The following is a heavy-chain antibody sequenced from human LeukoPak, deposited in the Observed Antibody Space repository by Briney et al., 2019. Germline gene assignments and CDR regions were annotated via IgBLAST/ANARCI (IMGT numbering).Heavy chain of an antibody. Sequence: SETLSLTCTVSGGSISSYYWTWLRQPPGKRLEWIGYIYNTGSANYNPSFKGRVTLSVDTSKDQFSLKLSSVTAADTAVYYCAREDRDGYNSRGNWFDPWGQGTLVTVSS. CDR2: IYNTGSA. D-gene: IGHD5-24*01. CDR1: GGSISSYY. V-gene: IGHV4-59*01. CDR3: AREDRDGYNSRGNWFDP. J-gene: IGHJ5*02.